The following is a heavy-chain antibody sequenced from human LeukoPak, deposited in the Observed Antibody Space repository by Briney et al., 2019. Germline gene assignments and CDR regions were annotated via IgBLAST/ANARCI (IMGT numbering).Heavy chain of an antibody. D-gene: IGHD3-9*01. V-gene: IGHV4-31*03. CDR3: ARDFEDRNWFDP. Sequence: SQTLSLTCTVSGGSMSSGGYCWSWIRQRPGKGLEWIGYIYYSGSTYHNPSLKSRVTISVDTSKNQFSLKLSSVTAADTAVYYCARDFEDRNWFDPWGQGTLVTVSS. CDR1: GGSMSSGGYC. CDR2: IYYSGST. J-gene: IGHJ5*02.